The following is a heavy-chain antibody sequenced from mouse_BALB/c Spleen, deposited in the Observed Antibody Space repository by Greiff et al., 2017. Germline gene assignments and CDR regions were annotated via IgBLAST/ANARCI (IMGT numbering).Heavy chain of an antibody. J-gene: IGHJ1*01. CDR1: GFNIKDTY. CDR3: ARDNYYGSSYWYFDV. CDR2: IDPANGNT. V-gene: IGHV14-3*02. D-gene: IGHD1-1*01. Sequence: VQLQQSGAELVKPGASVKLSCTASGFNIKDTYMHWVKQRPEQGLEWIGRIDPANGNTKYDPKFQGKATITADTSSNTAYLQLSSLTSEDTAVYYCARDNYYGSSYWYFDVWGAGTTVTVSS.